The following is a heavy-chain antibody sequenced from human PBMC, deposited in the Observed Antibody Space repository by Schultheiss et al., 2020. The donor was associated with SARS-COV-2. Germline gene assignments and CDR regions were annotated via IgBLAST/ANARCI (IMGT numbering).Heavy chain of an antibody. CDR2: INAGNGNT. CDR3: ARAAWVVYAKSYYYYGMDV. Sequence: ASVKVSCKASGYTFTSYAMHWVRQAPGQRLEWMGWINAGNGNTKYSQKFQGRVTITRDTSASTAYMELSSLRSEDTAVYYCARAAWVVYAKSYYYYGMDVWGQGTTVTVSS. J-gene: IGHJ6*02. D-gene: IGHD2-8*02. CDR1: GYTFTSYA. V-gene: IGHV1-3*01.